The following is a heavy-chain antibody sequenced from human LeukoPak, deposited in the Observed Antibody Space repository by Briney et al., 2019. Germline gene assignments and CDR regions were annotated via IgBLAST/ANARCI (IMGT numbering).Heavy chain of an antibody. J-gene: IGHJ6*03. V-gene: IGHV1-69*06. Sequence: SVKVSCKASGGTFSSYAISWVRQAPGQGLEWIGGIIPIFGTANYAQKFQGRVTITADKSTSTAYMELSSLRSEDTAVYYCARGRDVAARPHFYYMDVWGKGTTVTVSS. CDR3: ARGRDVAARPHFYYMDV. CDR1: GGTFSSYA. D-gene: IGHD6-6*01. CDR2: IIPIFGTA.